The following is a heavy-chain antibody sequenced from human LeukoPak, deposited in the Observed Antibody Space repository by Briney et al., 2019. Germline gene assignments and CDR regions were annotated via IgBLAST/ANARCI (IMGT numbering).Heavy chain of an antibody. J-gene: IGHJ4*02. D-gene: IGHD6-13*01. Sequence: GGSLRLSCAASGFTLSSYWMSWVRQAPGKGLEWVANIKQDGSEKYYVDSVKGRFTISRDNAKNSLYLQMNSLRAEDTAVYYCARDRRSADFDYWGQGTLVTVSS. CDR2: IKQDGSEK. CDR3: ARDRRSADFDY. V-gene: IGHV3-7*01. CDR1: GFTLSSYW.